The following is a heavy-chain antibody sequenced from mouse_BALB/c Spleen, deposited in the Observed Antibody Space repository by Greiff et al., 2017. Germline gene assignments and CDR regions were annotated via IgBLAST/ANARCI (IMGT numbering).Heavy chain of an antibody. D-gene: IGHD2-4*01. CDR3: ARSAYDYDVIYYAMDY. CDR2: INPSTGYT. V-gene: IGHV1-7*01. J-gene: IGHJ4*01. Sequence: VQLVESGAELAKPGASVKMSCKASGYTFTSYWMHWVKQRPGQGLEWIGYINPSTGYTEYNQKFKDKATLTADKSSSTAYMQLSSLTSEDSAVYYCARSAYDYDVIYYAMDYWGQGTSVTVSS. CDR1: GYTFTSYW.